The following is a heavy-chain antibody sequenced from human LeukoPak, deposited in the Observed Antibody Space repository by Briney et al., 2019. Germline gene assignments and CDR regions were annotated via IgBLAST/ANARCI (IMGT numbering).Heavy chain of an antibody. CDR2: ISAYNGNT. J-gene: IGHJ4*02. D-gene: IGHD2-15*01. Sequence: ASVKVSCKPSGYIVSSYGISWVRQARQAPGQGLEWMGWISAYNGNTIYVQNLQGRVTMTTDTSTTTAYMELRSLTSDDTAVYYCARTPFLHCSGGTCYSDSWGQGTLVTVSS. CDR1: GYIVSSYG. V-gene: IGHV1-18*01. CDR3: ARTPFLHCSGGTCYSDS.